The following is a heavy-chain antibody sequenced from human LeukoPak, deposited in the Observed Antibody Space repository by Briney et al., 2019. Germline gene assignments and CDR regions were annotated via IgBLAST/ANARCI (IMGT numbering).Heavy chain of an antibody. V-gene: IGHV1-46*01. J-gene: IGHJ4*02. D-gene: IGHD2-15*01. CDR2: TNSSGGST. CDR1: GYTFTSHY. Sequence: ASVKVSCKASGYTFTSHYMHWVRQAPGQGLEWMGITNSSGGSTSYAQKFQGRVTMTRDTSTSTAYMELSSLRSEDTAVYYCASRTRYCSGGSCYSGFDYWGQGTLVTVSS. CDR3: ASRTRYCSGGSCYSGFDY.